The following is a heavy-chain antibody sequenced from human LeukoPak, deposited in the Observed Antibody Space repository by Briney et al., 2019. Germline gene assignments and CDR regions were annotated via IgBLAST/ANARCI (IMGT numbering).Heavy chain of an antibody. CDR1: GFTFSSYA. J-gene: IGHJ5*01. V-gene: IGHV3-64D*06. CDR2: ITTTGDNT. Sequence: PGGSLRLSCSASGFTFSSYALYWVRQAPGKGLEYVSAITTTGDNTHYADSVKGRFTISRDNSKNTLYLQMSSLRAEDTAIYYCVKRNSSAWYDSWGQGTLVTVSS. CDR3: VKRNSSAWYDS. D-gene: IGHD6-19*01.